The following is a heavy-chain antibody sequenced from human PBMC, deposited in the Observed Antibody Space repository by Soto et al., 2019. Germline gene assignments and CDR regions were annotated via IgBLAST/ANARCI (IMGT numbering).Heavy chain of an antibody. V-gene: IGHV4-34*01. CDR1: GGSFSGYY. J-gene: IGHJ4*02. Sequence: SETLSLTCAVYGGSFSGYYWSWIRQPPGKGLEWIGEINHSGSTNYNPSLKSRVTISVDTSKNQFSLKLSSVTAADTAVYYCAHVPWRQLGVYYFDYWGQGTLVTVSS. CDR2: INHSGST. D-gene: IGHD6-6*01. CDR3: AHVPWRQLGVYYFDY.